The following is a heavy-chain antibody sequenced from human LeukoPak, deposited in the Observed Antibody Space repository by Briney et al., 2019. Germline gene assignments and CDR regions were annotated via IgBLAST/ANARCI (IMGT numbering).Heavy chain of an antibody. CDR3: ARGLGGSYSDY. J-gene: IGHJ4*02. CDR1: GGSISSGGYY. D-gene: IGHD1-26*01. Sequence: PSETLSLTCTVSGGSISSGGYYWSWIRQHAGEVLEWIGEINHSGSTNYNPSLKSRVTISVDTSKNQFSLKLSSVTAADTGVYYCARGLGGSYSDYWGQGTLVTVSS. V-gene: IGHV4-31*03. CDR2: INHSGST.